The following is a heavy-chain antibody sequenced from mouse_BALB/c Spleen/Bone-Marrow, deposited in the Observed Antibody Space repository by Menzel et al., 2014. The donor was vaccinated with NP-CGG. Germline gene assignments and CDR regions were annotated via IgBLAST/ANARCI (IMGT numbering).Heavy chain of an antibody. V-gene: IGHV5-6-3*01. CDR3: ARGNYGNYVDYFDY. CDR2: INSNGGST. J-gene: IGHJ2*01. Sequence: EVMLVEPGGGLAQPGGSLKLSCAASGFTFSSYGMSWVRQTPDKRLELVASINSNGGSTYYPDSVKGRFTISRDNAKNTLSLQMSSLKSEDTAMYYCARGNYGNYVDYFDYWCQGTTLTVSS. D-gene: IGHD2-1*01. CDR1: GFTFSSYG.